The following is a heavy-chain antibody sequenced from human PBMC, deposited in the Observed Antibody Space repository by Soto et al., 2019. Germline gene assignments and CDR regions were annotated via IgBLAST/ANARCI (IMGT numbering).Heavy chain of an antibody. J-gene: IGHJ6*02. Sequence: ESLKISCKGSAYSFTSYWIGRARQMPGKGLEWMGIIYPGDSDTRYSPSFQGQVTISDDKSITTAYLQWSSLKASDTAIYYCARHSGDPTGDSDYGMDVWGQGTTVTVSS. CDR3: ARHSGDPTGDSDYGMDV. D-gene: IGHD4-17*01. CDR1: AYSFTSYW. V-gene: IGHV5-51*01. CDR2: IYPGDSDT.